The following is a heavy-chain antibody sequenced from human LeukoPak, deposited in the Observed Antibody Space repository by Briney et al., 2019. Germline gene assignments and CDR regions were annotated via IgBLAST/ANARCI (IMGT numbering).Heavy chain of an antibody. J-gene: IGHJ4*02. Sequence: ASVKVSCKASGYTFTGYYTHWVRQAPGQGLEWMGWINPNSGGTNYAQKSQGRVTMTRDTSISTAYMELSRLRSDDTAVYYCARERDIVVVVAAILGYWGQGTLVTVSS. CDR2: INPNSGGT. D-gene: IGHD2-15*01. CDR3: ARERDIVVVVAAILGY. V-gene: IGHV1-2*02. CDR1: GYTFTGYY.